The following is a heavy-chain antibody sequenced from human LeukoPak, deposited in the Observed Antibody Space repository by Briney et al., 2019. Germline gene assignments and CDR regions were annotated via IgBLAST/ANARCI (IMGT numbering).Heavy chain of an antibody. CDR3: ARQGWGSFDY. J-gene: IGHJ4*02. V-gene: IGHV3-23*01. Sequence: PGGSLRLSCVASGFTFSNYWMSWVRQAPGKGLEWVSAISGSGGSTYYADSVKGRFTISRDNSKNTLYLQMNSLRAEDTAVYYCARQGWGSFDYWGQGTLVTVSS. D-gene: IGHD7-27*01. CDR1: GFTFSNYW. CDR2: ISGSGGST.